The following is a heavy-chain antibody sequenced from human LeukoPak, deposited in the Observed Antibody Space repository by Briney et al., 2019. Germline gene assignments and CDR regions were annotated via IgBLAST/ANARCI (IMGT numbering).Heavy chain of an antibody. CDR3: AKKSGDSSGYSFDY. J-gene: IGHJ4*02. D-gene: IGHD3-22*01. CDR1: GFTFSSYA. Sequence: GGSLRLSCAASGFTFSSYAMSWVRQAPGKGLEWVSAISGSGGSTYYADSVKGRFTISRDNSKNTLYLQMSSLRAEDTAVYYCAKKSGDSSGYSFDYWGQGTLVTVSS. CDR2: ISGSGGST. V-gene: IGHV3-23*01.